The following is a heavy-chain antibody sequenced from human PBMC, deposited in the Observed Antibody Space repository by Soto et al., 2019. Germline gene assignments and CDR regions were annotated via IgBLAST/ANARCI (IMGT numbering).Heavy chain of an antibody. J-gene: IGHJ4*02. D-gene: IGHD3-22*01. CDR3: ARAEYYDSSGYYGAFDY. Sequence: SETLSLTCAVSGGSISSGGXSWSWIRQPPGKGLEWIGYIYHSGSTYYNPSLKSRVTISVDRSKNQFSLKLSSVTAADTAVYYCARAEYYDSSGYYGAFDYWGQGTLVTVSS. V-gene: IGHV4-30-2*01. CDR1: GGSISSGGXS. CDR2: IYHSGST.